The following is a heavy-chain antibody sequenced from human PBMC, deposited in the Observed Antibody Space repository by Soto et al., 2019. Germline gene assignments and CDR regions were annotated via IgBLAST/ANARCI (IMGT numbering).Heavy chain of an antibody. Sequence: GGSLRLSCAASGFTFNYYWMTWVRQAPGKGLEWVANVKPDGSATFYADSLKGRFTISRDNAKNSVSLQMDSLRADDTAVYYCARDRERVTVNGGIALGAMEVWGQGTTLTVSS. J-gene: IGHJ6*02. CDR3: ARDRERVTVNGGIALGAMEV. V-gene: IGHV3-7*03. CDR2: VKPDGSAT. CDR1: GFTFNYYW. D-gene: IGHD3-22*01.